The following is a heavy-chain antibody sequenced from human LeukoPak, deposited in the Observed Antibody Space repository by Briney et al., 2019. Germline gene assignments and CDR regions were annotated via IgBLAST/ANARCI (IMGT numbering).Heavy chain of an antibody. CDR1: GFPFDDYG. J-gene: IGHJ4*02. D-gene: IGHD2-21*02. CDR3: AKECGGDCYHFDY. CDR2: INWNSGKI. V-gene: IGHV3-9*01. Sequence: SGGSLRLSCAVSGFPFDDYGMHWVRQAPGKGLEWVSGINWNSGKIDYAESVKGRFTISRDNAKNSLYLQMDSLRADDTALYYCAKECGGDCYHFDYWGQGTPVTVSP.